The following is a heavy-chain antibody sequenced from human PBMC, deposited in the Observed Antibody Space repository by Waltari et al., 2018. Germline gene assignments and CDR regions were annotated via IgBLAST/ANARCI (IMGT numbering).Heavy chain of an antibody. CDR3: ARDTSGSSGGDY. CDR2: LYSGGST. V-gene: IGHV3-53*01. CDR1: GFTVSSNY. D-gene: IGHD6-6*01. J-gene: IGHJ4*02. Sequence: EVQLVESGGGLIQPGGSLRLSCADSGFTVSSNYLSRVRQAPGKGLEWVSVLYSGGSTYYADSVKGRFTISRDNSKNTLYLQMNSLRAEDTAVYYCARDTSGSSGGDYWGQGTLVTVSS.